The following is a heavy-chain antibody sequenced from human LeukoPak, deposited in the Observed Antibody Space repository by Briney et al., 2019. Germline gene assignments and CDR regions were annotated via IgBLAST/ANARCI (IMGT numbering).Heavy chain of an antibody. J-gene: IGHJ6*02. CDR3: ARGRGSSWYNYYYGMDV. CDR1: GGPFSGYY. Sequence: SETLSLTCAVYGGPFSGYYWSWIRQPPGKGLEWIGEINHSGSTNYNPSLKSRVTISVDTSKNQFSLKLSSVTAADTAVYYCARGRGSSWYNYYYGMDVWGQGTTVTVSS. D-gene: IGHD6-13*01. CDR2: INHSGST. V-gene: IGHV4-34*01.